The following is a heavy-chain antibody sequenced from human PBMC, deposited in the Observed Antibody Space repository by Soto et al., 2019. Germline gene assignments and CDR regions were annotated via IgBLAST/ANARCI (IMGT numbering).Heavy chain of an antibody. CDR2: IHPGDSDS. Sequence: PGVSLKICCKCSGYSFNNNWSGWVRQMPGKGLEWMGIIHPGDSDSRYSPSFQGQVTMSVDKSINTAYLQWSSLKASDTAMYYCARRDSSGFPDYWGQGTLVTVSS. V-gene: IGHV5-51*01. D-gene: IGHD3-22*01. CDR3: ARRDSSGFPDY. CDR1: GYSFNNNW. J-gene: IGHJ4*02.